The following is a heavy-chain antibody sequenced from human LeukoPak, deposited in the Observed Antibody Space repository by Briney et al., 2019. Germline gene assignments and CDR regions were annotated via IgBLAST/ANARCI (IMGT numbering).Heavy chain of an antibody. J-gene: IGHJ6*02. Sequence: GASVKVSCKASGYTFTSYGISWVRQAPGQGLEWMGGIIPIFGTANYAQKFQGRVTITADESTSTAYMELSSLRSEDTAVYYCARELVDSSSSSTYYYYYGMDVWGQGTTVTVSS. D-gene: IGHD6-6*01. V-gene: IGHV1-69*13. CDR1: GYTFTSYG. CDR2: IIPIFGTA. CDR3: ARELVDSSSSSTYYYYYGMDV.